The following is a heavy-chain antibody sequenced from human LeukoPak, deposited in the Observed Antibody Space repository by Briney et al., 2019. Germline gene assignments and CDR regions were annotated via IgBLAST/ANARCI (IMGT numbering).Heavy chain of an antibody. CDR3: ARAHYDSSGAVDY. J-gene: IGHJ4*02. CDR1: GGSISSGSYY. Sequence: SQTLSLTCTVSGGSISSGSYYWSWIRQPAGKRLEWIGHIYRSGSTNYNPSLKSRVTISVDTSKNQFSLKLSSVTAADTAVYYCARAHYDSSGAVDYWGQGTLVTVSS. D-gene: IGHD3-22*01. V-gene: IGHV4-61*09. CDR2: IYRSGST.